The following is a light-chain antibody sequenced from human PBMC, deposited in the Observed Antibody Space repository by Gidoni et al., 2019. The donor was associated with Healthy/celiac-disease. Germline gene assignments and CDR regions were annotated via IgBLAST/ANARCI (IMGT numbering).Light chain of an antibody. Sequence: IAFTQSPGTLSLSPGERASLSCRASQSVSSSYLAWYQQKPGQAPRLIFYAASRRATGIPGRCSGSGSGTDFTITISRLEPEDFAVYYCQQYGSSPLTFXGXTKVEIK. CDR3: QQYGSSPLT. V-gene: IGKV3-20*01. CDR1: QSVSSSY. J-gene: IGKJ4*01. CDR2: AAS.